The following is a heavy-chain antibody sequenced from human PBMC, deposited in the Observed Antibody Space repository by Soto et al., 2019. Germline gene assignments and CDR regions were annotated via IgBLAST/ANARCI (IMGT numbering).Heavy chain of an antibody. J-gene: IGHJ6*02. V-gene: IGHV1-18*01. CDR1: GYTFTSYG. Sequence: APVKVSCQASGYTFTSYGISWVRQAPGQGIEWTGWISAYNGNTNYAQKLQGRVTMTTDTSTSTAYMERRSLRSDDTAVYYCAREAAAGSDDYYYYGMDVWGQGTTVTVSS. D-gene: IGHD6-13*01. CDR2: ISAYNGNT. CDR3: AREAAAGSDDYYYYGMDV.